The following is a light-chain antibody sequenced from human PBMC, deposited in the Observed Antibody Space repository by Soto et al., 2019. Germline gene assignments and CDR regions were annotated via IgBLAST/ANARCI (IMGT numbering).Light chain of an antibody. CDR1: QSVLYSSNNKNN. V-gene: IGKV4-1*01. CDR2: WAS. CDR3: QQYFSSPYT. Sequence: DIVMTQSPDSLAVSLGERATINCKSSQSVLYSSNNKNNLAWYQQKPGQPPKLLIYWASTRESGVPDRFSGSWTGTDFPLTISSLQAEDVAIYYCQQYFSSPYTFGQGTKLEIK. J-gene: IGKJ2*01.